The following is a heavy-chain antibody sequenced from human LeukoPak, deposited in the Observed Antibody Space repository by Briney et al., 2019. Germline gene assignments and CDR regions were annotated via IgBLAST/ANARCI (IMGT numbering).Heavy chain of an antibody. Sequence: PSETLSLTCAVYGGSFSGYYWSWIRQPPGKGLEWIGEINHSGSTNYNPSLKSRVTISVDTSKNQFSLKLSSVTAADTAVYYCAELGITMIGGVWGKGTTVTVSS. J-gene: IGHJ6*04. CDR3: AELGITMIGGV. CDR1: GGSFSGYY. CDR2: INHSGST. D-gene: IGHD3-10*02. V-gene: IGHV4-34*01.